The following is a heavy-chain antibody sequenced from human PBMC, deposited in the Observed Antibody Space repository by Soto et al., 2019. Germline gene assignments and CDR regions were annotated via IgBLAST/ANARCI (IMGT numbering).Heavy chain of an antibody. J-gene: IGHJ6*02. D-gene: IGHD2-15*01. CDR1: GYTFTGYY. Sequence: ASVKVSCKASGYTFTGYYMHWVRQAPGQGLEWMGWINPNSGGTNYAQKFQGWVTMTRDTSISTAYMELSRLRSDDTAVYYCARGIMVVAATRYYYYYGMDAWGQGTTVTVSS. V-gene: IGHV1-2*04. CDR3: ARGIMVVAATRYYYYYGMDA. CDR2: INPNSGGT.